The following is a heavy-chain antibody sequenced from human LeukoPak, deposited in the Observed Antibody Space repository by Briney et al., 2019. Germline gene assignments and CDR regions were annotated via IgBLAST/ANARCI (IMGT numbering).Heavy chain of an antibody. CDR3: AKERSGWYLHYYFDY. J-gene: IGHJ4*02. CDR2: ISGSGGST. Sequence: GGSLRLSCAASGFTFSSYAMSWVRQAPGRGLEWVSAISGSGGSTYYADSVKGRFTISRDNSKNTLYLQMNGLRAEDTAVYYCAKERSGWYLHYYFDYWGQGTLVTVSS. V-gene: IGHV3-23*01. CDR1: GFTFSSYA. D-gene: IGHD6-19*01.